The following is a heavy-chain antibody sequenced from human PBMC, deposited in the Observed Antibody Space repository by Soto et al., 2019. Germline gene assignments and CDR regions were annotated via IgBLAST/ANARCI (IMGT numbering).Heavy chain of an antibody. CDR1: GYTFASYG. Sequence: ASVKVSCKASGYTFASYGISWVRQAPGQGLEWMGWISAYNGNTNYAQKLQGRVTMTTDTSTSTAYMELRSLRSDDTAVYYCARDYYDSSGYSNWFDPWXQGTLVTVSS. J-gene: IGHJ5*02. CDR3: ARDYYDSSGYSNWFDP. CDR2: ISAYNGNT. V-gene: IGHV1-18*01. D-gene: IGHD3-22*01.